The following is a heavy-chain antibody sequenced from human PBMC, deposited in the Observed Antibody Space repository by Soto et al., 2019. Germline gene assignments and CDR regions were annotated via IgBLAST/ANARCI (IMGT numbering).Heavy chain of an antibody. CDR2: IYHSGST. CDR3: ARETYFYDSSGYLRSNGMDV. J-gene: IGHJ6*02. V-gene: IGHV4-4*02. D-gene: IGHD3-22*01. CDR1: GGSISSSNW. Sequence: SETLSLTCAVSGGSISSSNWWSWVRQPPGKGLEWIGEIYHSGSTNYNPSLKSRVTISVDKSKNQFSLKLSSVTAADTAVYYCARETYFYDSSGYLRSNGMDVWGQGTTVTV.